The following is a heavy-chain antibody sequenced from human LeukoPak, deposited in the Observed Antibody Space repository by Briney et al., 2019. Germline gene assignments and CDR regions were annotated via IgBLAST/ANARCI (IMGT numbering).Heavy chain of an antibody. Sequence: ASVKVSCKAAGYTFPNYGITWVRQAPGQGLEWMGWISVYNGNTKYAQKLQGRVTMTTDTSTSTAYMELRSLRSDDTAVYYCARDEPRYYYDSSGYYEHYYYGMDVWGQGTTVTVSS. CDR1: GYTFPNYG. V-gene: IGHV1-18*01. J-gene: IGHJ6*02. CDR2: ISVYNGNT. CDR3: ARDEPRYYYDSSGYYEHYYYGMDV. D-gene: IGHD3-22*01.